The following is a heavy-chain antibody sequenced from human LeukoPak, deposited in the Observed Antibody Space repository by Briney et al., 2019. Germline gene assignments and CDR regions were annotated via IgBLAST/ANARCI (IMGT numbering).Heavy chain of an antibody. V-gene: IGHV4-59*01. J-gene: IGHJ1*01. Sequence: SETLSLTCTVSGGSISSYYWSWIQQPPGKGLEWIGYIYYSGSTNYNPSLKSRVTISADTSKNQFSLKLSSVTAADTAVYYCARVYYYDSSGYYPAEYFQHWGQGTPVTVSS. CDR2: IYYSGST. D-gene: IGHD3-22*01. CDR3: ARVYYYDSSGYYPAEYFQH. CDR1: GGSISSYY.